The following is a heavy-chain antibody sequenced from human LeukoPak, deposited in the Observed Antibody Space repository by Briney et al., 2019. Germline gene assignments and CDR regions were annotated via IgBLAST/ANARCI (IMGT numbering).Heavy chain of an antibody. Sequence: GGSLRLSCAASGFTFSTYEMNWVRQAPGKGLEWISYISSSSNTIYYADSVEGRFTISRDNAKNSLYLQMSSPRAEDTAVYYCVKRGSSSWFYFDSWGQGTLVTVSS. J-gene: IGHJ4*02. CDR3: VKRGSSSWFYFDS. D-gene: IGHD6-13*01. CDR2: ISSSSNTI. CDR1: GFTFSTYE. V-gene: IGHV3-48*03.